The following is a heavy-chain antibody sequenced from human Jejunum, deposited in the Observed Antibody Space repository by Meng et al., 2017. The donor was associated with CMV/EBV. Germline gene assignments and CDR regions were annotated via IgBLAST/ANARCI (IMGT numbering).Heavy chain of an antibody. CDR2: MNPSGGYT. V-gene: IGHV1-46*01. CDR3: ARRSATSTHFYFDS. J-gene: IGHJ4*02. D-gene: IGHD3-3*02. Sequence: AGYSFTSYSIHWVRLAPGQGPEWMGLMNPSGGYTSYAQKFEGRLTMTADTSTSTIYMDVTRLTSEDTATYYCARRSATSTHFYFDSWGQGTLVTVSS. CDR1: GYSFTSYS.